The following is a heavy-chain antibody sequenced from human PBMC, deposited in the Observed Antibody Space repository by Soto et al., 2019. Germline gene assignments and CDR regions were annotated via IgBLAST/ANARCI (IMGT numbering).Heavy chain of an antibody. Sequence: GGSLRLSCSASGYTFASYAMHWVRQAPGKGLEWVSGISWNSGTMGYADSVKGRFTISRDNAKNSLYLQMNSLRVEDTALYYCAKDGGWSLAVAGLFDYWGPGTQVTVSS. D-gene: IGHD6-19*01. J-gene: IGHJ4*02. CDR2: ISWNSGTM. V-gene: IGHV3-9*01. CDR3: AKDGGWSLAVAGLFDY. CDR1: GYTFASYA.